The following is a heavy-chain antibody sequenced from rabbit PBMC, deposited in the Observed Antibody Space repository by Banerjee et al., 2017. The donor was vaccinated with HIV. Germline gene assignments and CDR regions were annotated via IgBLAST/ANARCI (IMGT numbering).Heavy chain of an antibody. CDR1: GFSFSNNTW. J-gene: IGHJ4*01. D-gene: IGHD2-1*01. CDR2: INTGDGST. Sequence: QEQLEESGGGLVKPEGSLTLTCTASGFSFSNNTWICWVRQAPGKGLEWIACINTGDGSTYYASWAKGRFTISKTSSTTVTLQMTSLTAADTATYFCARGWITMTMNLWGPGTLVTVS. CDR3: ARGWITMTMNL. V-gene: IGHV1S45*01.